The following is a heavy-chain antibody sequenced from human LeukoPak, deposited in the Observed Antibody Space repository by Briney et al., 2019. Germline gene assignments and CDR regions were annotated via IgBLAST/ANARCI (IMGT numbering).Heavy chain of an antibody. Sequence: SETLSLTCTVSGGSISSYYWSWIRQPPGKGLEWIGYIYYSGSTNYNPSLKSRVTISVDTSKNQFSLKLSSVTAADTAVYYCARVSKKAMVTGYYYYGMDVWGQGTTVTVSS. D-gene: IGHD5-18*01. CDR2: IYYSGST. J-gene: IGHJ6*02. CDR1: GGSISSYY. CDR3: ARVSKKAMVTGYYYYGMDV. V-gene: IGHV4-59*01.